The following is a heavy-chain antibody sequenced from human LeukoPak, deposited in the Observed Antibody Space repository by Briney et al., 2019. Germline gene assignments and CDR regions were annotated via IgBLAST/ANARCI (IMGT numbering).Heavy chain of an antibody. Sequence: AGRSLRLSCAASGFTFSSYGMHWVRQAPGKGLEWVAVISYDGSNKYYADSVKGRFTISRDNSKNTLYLRMTSLRAEDTAVYYCANGDYRAGPFDYWGQGTLVTVSS. CDR2: ISYDGSNK. J-gene: IGHJ4*02. CDR1: GFTFSSYG. CDR3: ANGDYRAGPFDY. D-gene: IGHD4-17*01. V-gene: IGHV3-30*18.